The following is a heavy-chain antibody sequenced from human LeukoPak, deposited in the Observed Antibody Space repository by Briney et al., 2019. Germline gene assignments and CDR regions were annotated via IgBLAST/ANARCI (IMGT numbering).Heavy chain of an antibody. J-gene: IGHJ3*02. CDR1: GFTFSSYG. V-gene: IGHV3-33*01. Sequence: PGGSLRLSCAASGFTFSSYGMHWVRQAPGKGLEWVAVIWYDGSNKYYADSVKGRFTISRDNSKNTLYLQMNSLRAEDTAVYYCARDPGVIGAFDIWGQGTMVTVSS. D-gene: IGHD2-21*01. CDR3: ARDPGVIGAFDI. CDR2: IWYDGSNK.